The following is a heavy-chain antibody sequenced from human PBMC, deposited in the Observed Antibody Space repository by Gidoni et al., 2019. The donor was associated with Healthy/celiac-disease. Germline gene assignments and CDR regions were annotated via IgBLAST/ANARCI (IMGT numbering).Heavy chain of an antibody. Sequence: QVQLVQSGAEVKKPGASVKVSCKVSGYTLTELAMPWVRQAPGKGLEWMGGFDPEDGETIYAQKFQGRVTMTEDTSTDTAYMELSSLRSEDTAVYYCATLLQHGSGSYYLWYFDYWGQGTLVTVSS. CDR2: FDPEDGET. V-gene: IGHV1-24*01. J-gene: IGHJ4*02. CDR3: ATLLQHGSGSYYLWYFDY. D-gene: IGHD3-10*01. CDR1: GYTLTELA.